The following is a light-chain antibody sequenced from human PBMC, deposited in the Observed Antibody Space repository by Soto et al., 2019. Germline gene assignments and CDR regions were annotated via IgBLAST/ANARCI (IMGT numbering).Light chain of an antibody. V-gene: IGLV2-18*02. Sequence: QSVLTQPPSVSGSPGQSVTISCTGTSSDVGGYNRVSWYRQPPGTAPKLMIYEVSSRPSGVPDRFSGSKSGNTASLTISGLQAEDEADYYYSSYTSSSTYVFGTGTKVTVL. CDR3: SSYTSSSTYV. J-gene: IGLJ1*01. CDR1: SSDVGGYNR. CDR2: EVS.